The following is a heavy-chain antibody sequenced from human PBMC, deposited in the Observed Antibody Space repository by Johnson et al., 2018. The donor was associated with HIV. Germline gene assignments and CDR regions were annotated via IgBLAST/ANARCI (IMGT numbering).Heavy chain of an antibody. CDR2: IRYDGSNK. J-gene: IGHJ3*02. CDR3: ARGPPRIVVGMGAFDI. Sequence: QVQLVESGGGVVQPGGSLRLSCAASGFTFSSYGMHWVRQAPGKGLEWVAFIRYDGSNKYYADSVKGRFTISRDNSKNTLYLQINSLRAEDTAVYYCARGPPRIVVGMGAFDIWGQGTMVTVSS. CDR1: GFTFSSYG. D-gene: IGHD3-22*01. V-gene: IGHV3-30*02.